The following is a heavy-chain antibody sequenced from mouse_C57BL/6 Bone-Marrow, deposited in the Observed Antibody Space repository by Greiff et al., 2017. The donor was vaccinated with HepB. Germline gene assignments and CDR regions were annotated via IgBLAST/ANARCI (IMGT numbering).Heavy chain of an antibody. CDR2: ISSGGDYI. CDR1: GFTFSSYA. Sequence: EVQLVESGEGLVKPGGSLKLSCAASGFTFSSYAMSWVRQTPEKRLEWVAYISSGGDYIYYADTVKGRFTISRDNARNTLYLQMSSLKSEDTAMYYCTRASIYYDYGAGFAYWGQGTLVTVAA. CDR3: TRASIYYDYGAGFAY. D-gene: IGHD2-4*01. V-gene: IGHV5-9-1*02. J-gene: IGHJ3*01.